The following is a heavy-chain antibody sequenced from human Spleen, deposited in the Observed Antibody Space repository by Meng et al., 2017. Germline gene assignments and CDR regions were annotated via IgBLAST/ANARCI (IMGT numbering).Heavy chain of an antibody. D-gene: IGHD2-2*01. CDR2: INTDGSTT. V-gene: IGHV3-74*01. J-gene: IGHJ6*02. CDR1: GFTFSSYW. CDR3: ARAVGDIVVVPAAGSYYYGMDV. Sequence: GESLKISCVASGFTFSSYWMHWVRQDPGKGLVWVSRINTDGSTTSYADSVKGRFTISRDNAKNSLYLQMNSLRAEDTAVYYCARAVGDIVVVPAAGSYYYGMDVWGQGTTVTVSS.